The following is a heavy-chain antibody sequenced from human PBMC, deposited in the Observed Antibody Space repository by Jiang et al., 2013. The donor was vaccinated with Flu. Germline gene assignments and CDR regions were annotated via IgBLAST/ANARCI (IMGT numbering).Heavy chain of an antibody. D-gene: IGHD3-22*01. Sequence: LTSDKWWSWVRQPPGRGLEWIGEIYHRGATNYNPSLNSRVTISMDKSKNQFSLIVRSVTAADTAVYYCAGNGFYSLEYWGQGSLVTVSS. CDR3: AGNGFYSLEY. CDR1: LTSDKW. J-gene: IGHJ4*02. V-gene: IGHV4-4*02. CDR2: IYHRGAT.